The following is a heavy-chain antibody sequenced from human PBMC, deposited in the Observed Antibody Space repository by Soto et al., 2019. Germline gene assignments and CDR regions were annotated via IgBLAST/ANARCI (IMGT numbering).Heavy chain of an antibody. Sequence: PSETLSLTCSFCVCSIVSINGGSWGRQPPGKCLEWIWGIYHVVMTNYNPSRKVVVTMSVDRAKNQFSRKLSSVTASATGVYYWARRTYSDVWSGYSHREQDNYAFEFWGQRTPVTVS. CDR3: ARRTYSDVWSGYSHREQDNYAFEF. CDR2: IYHVVMT. CDR1: VCSIVSING. D-gene: IGHD3-3*01. J-gene: IGHJ4*02. V-gene: IGHV4-4*02.